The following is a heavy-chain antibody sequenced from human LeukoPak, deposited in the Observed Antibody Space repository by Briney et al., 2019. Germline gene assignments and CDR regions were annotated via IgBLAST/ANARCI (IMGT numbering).Heavy chain of an antibody. D-gene: IGHD6-19*01. Sequence: PGGSLRLSCAASGFTFSSYSMNWVRQAPGKGLEWVSSISSGSSYIYYADSVKGRFTISRDNAKNSLYLQMNSLRAEDTAVYYCARDLGGYDSSGWYDFYYFDYWGQGTLVTVSS. J-gene: IGHJ4*02. V-gene: IGHV3-21*01. CDR2: ISSGSSYI. CDR1: GFTFSSYS. CDR3: ARDLGGYDSSGWYDFYYFDY.